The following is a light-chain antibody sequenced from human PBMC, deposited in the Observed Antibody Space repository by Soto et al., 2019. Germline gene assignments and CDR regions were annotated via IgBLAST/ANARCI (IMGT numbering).Light chain of an antibody. Sequence: EIVLTQSPATLSLSPGERATLSCRASQSVNSYLAWYQQKPGQAPRLLIYDASNRATGIPARFSGSGSETDFTLTISSLEPEDFAVYYCQQRNNWPPFTFGPGTKVEIK. J-gene: IGKJ3*01. CDR1: QSVNSY. CDR3: QQRNNWPPFT. CDR2: DAS. V-gene: IGKV3-11*01.